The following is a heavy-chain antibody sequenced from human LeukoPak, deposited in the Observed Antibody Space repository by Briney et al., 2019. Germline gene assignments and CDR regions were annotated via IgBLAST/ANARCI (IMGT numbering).Heavy chain of an antibody. V-gene: IGHV3-23*01. CDR2: ISGSGGST. CDR1: GSIFANAW. J-gene: IGHJ4*02. Sequence: GGSLRLSCAVSGSIFANAWMSWVRQAPGKGLEWVSAISGSGGSTYYADSVKGRFTISRDNSKNTLYLQMNSLRAEDTAVYYCATNVGGYFDYWGQGTLVTVSS. CDR3: ATNVGGYFDY.